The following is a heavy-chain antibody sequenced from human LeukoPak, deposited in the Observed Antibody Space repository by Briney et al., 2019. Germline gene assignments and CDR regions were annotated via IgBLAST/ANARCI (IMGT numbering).Heavy chain of an antibody. CDR2: IYYSGST. CDR1: GDSISSYY. J-gene: IGHJ4*02. CDR3: ARGVRGVMPFDY. V-gene: IGHV4-59*08. Sequence: SETLSLTCTLSGDSISSYYWSCIRQPPGKGLEWIGYIYYSGSTNYNPSLKSRVTISVDTSKNQFSLKLSSVTAADTAVYYCARGVRGVMPFDYWGQGTLVTVSS. D-gene: IGHD3-10*01.